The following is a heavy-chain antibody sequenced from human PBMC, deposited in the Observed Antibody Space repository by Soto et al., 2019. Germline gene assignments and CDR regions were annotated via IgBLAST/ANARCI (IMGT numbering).Heavy chain of an antibody. V-gene: IGHV4-59*01. CDR1: GGSISSYY. D-gene: IGHD1-26*01. Sequence: PSETLSLTCTVSGGSISSYYWSWIRQPPGKGLEWIGYIYYSGSTNYNPSLKSRVTISVDTSKNQFSLKLSSVTAADTAVYYCVRHWLATREFDYWGQGTLVTVSS. J-gene: IGHJ4*02. CDR3: VRHWLATREFDY. CDR2: IYYSGST.